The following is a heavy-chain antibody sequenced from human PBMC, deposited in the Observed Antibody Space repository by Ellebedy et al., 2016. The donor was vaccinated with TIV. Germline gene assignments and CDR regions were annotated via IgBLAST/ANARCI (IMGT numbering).Heavy chain of an antibody. Sequence: SETLSLXXTVSGDSMSSYYWSWIRQPAGKGLEWIGRIYASGSTNYNPSLKSRVTMSVDTSKNQFSLKLSSVNAADTAVYYCARGPGVIHYWGQGTLVTVSS. CDR2: IYASGST. CDR3: ARGPGVIHY. V-gene: IGHV4-4*07. D-gene: IGHD2-8*01. J-gene: IGHJ4*02. CDR1: GDSMSSYY.